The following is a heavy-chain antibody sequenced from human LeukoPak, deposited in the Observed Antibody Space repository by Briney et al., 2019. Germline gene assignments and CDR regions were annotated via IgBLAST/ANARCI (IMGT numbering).Heavy chain of an antibody. Sequence: ASVKLSCNASGYTFDRYGISWVRQAPGQGLEWLGCIGAFNGNTNYAQNLQGRVTMTSDTSTNTAYMELRSQSSDDSAVYYCARDFLSYDGSENNFADTFDIWGQGTMVTVSS. CDR2: IGAFNGNT. CDR3: ARDFLSYDGSENNFADTFDI. CDR1: GYTFDRYG. V-gene: IGHV1-18*01. D-gene: IGHD3-22*01. J-gene: IGHJ3*02.